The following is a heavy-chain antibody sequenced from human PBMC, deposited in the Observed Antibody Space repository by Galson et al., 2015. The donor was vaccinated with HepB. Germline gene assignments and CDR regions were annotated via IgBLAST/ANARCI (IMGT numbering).Heavy chain of an antibody. J-gene: IGHJ5*02. D-gene: IGHD3-10*01. CDR3: VKDVGRDLFGPGA. CDR2: IDGSGDRT. CDR1: GFTFRIYG. Sequence: SLRLSCAASGFTFRIYGMSWVRQAPGKGLEWVSGIDGSGDRTEYADSVQGRFIVSRDNSKNTLYLQTSGLRVEDTAKYYCVKDVGRDLFGPGAWGQGTLVTVSS. V-gene: IGHV3-23*01.